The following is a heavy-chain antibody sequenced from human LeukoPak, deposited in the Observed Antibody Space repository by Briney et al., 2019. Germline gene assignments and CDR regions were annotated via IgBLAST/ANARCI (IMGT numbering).Heavy chain of an antibody. CDR1: GGSISTYY. V-gene: IGHV4-59*12. D-gene: IGHD6-6*01. Sequence: SETLSLTCSVSGGSISTYYWSWIRQPPGKGLEWIGNVYYSGSTNYNPSLKSRITMSVDTSKNQFSLRLSSVTAADTAVYYCARASAYSSSSGVNYWGQGTLVTVSS. CDR2: VYYSGST. CDR3: ARASAYSSSSGVNY. J-gene: IGHJ4*02.